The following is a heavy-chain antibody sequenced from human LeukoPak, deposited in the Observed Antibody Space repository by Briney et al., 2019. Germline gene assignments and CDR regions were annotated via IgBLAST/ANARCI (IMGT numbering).Heavy chain of an antibody. J-gene: IGHJ3*02. CDR1: GASISSGSNY. Sequence: SETLSLTCNVPGASISSGSNYWGWIRQSPGTTLEWIGSIYSSGSTYYNPSLKSRVIILIDTSKNHFSLTLSSVTAADTAMYYCARSDGYGLVGIWGQGTMVTVSS. V-gene: IGHV4-39*07. CDR3: ARSDGYGLVGI. CDR2: IYSSGST. D-gene: IGHD3-10*01.